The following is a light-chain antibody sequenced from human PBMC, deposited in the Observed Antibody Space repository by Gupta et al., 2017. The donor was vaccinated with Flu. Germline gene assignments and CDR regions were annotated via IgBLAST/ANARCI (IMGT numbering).Light chain of an antibody. CDR1: QSLSPNY. CDR3: QQFGSSPYT. Sequence: ENVLTQSPGTLSLSPGEAVTLSCRASQSLSPNYLAWYQKKPGQPPRLLIYGASNRATGIPDRFSGSGSGTDFTLTISRLEPEDFAVYYCQQFGSSPYTFGQGSKVEIK. CDR2: GAS. V-gene: IGKV3-20*01. J-gene: IGKJ2*01.